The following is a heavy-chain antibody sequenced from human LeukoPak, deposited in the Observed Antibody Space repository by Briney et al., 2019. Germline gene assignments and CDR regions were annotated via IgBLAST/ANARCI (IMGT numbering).Heavy chain of an antibody. CDR1: GFTFSSYG. J-gene: IGHJ4*02. CDR3: ANGYYDSSGQLDY. Sequence: QPGGSLRLSCAASGFTFSSYGMHWVRQAPGRGLEWVAVISYDGSNKYYADSVKGRFTISRDNSKNTLYLQMNSLRAEDTAVYYCANGYYDSSGQLDYWGQGTLVTVSS. D-gene: IGHD3-22*01. V-gene: IGHV3-30*18. CDR2: ISYDGSNK.